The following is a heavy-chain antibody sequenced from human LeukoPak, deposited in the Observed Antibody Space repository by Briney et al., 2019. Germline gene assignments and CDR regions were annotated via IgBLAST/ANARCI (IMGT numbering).Heavy chain of an antibody. CDR3: AKDRSAYYSGRFDP. CDR2: IYSGGTT. Sequence: GGSLRLSCAVSGFTVSGNYMSWVRQAPGKGLEWVSLIYSGGTTYYADSVKGRFTISRDNSKNTLYLQMNSLRAEDTAVYFCAKDRSAYYSGRFDPWGQGTLVTVSS. J-gene: IGHJ5*02. CDR1: GFTVSGNY. V-gene: IGHV3-53*01. D-gene: IGHD3-22*01.